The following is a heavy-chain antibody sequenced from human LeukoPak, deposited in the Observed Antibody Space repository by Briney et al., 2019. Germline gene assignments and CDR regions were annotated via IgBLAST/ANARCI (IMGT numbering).Heavy chain of an antibody. CDR2: ISPRSEYI. CDR1: GFTFSTYA. J-gene: IGHJ4*02. D-gene: IGHD5-12*01. V-gene: IGHV3-21*01. Sequence: GGSLRLSCAASGFTFSTYAMNWVRQAPGKGLEWVSSISPRSEYIYYTDSVKGRFTISRDDAGNTLYLQMNSLRAEDTAVYYCARGGNRDYDYEYWGQETLVTVSS. CDR3: ARGGNRDYDYEY.